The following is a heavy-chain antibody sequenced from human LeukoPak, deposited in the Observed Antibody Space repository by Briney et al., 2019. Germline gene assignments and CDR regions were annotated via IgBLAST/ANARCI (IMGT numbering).Heavy chain of an antibody. D-gene: IGHD3-10*01. CDR1: GYTFTSYG. CDR3: ARGDYGSGSFFGGMDV. V-gene: IGHV1-18*01. Sequence: GASVKVSCKASGYTFTSYGISWVRQAPGQGLVWMGWISAYNGNTNYAQKFQGRVTMTTDTSTSTAYMELTSLRSDDTAVYYCARGDYGSGSFFGGMDVWGQGTTVTVSS. CDR2: ISAYNGNT. J-gene: IGHJ6*02.